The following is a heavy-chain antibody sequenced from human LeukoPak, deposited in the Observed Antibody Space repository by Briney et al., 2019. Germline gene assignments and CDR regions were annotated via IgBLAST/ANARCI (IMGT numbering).Heavy chain of an antibody. CDR3: VKDGEQWLVGGAFDY. J-gene: IGHJ4*02. CDR2: ISYDGTNK. CDR1: GFTFSSYG. V-gene: IGHV3-30*18. D-gene: IGHD6-19*01. Sequence: PGRSLRLSCAASGFTFSSYGMHWVRQAPGKGLEWVALISYDGTNKYYADSVKGRFTISRDNSKNTLYLQMNSLRAEDTAVYYCVKDGEQWLVGGAFDYWGQGTLVTVSS.